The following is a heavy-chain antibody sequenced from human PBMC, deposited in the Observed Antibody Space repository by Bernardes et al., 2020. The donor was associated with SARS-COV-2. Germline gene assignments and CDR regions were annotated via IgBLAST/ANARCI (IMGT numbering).Heavy chain of an antibody. CDR3: ATGFCGGDCSPGRYFDY. CDR2: ITLDSRNI. CDR1: GFSLSYYG. J-gene: IGHJ4*02. Sequence: WGSLRLSCAASGFSLSYYGMGWVRKAPGKGLEWVSYITLDSRNIYYADSVKGRFTISRDNAKNSLWLQMSSLRAEDTAVYYCATGFCGGDCSPGRYFDYWGQGTQVTVSS. V-gene: IGHV3-48*01. D-gene: IGHD2-21*02.